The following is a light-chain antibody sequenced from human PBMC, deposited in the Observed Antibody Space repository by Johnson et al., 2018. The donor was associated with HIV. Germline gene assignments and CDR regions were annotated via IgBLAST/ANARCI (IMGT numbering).Light chain of an antibody. CDR1: SSNIGNNF. V-gene: IGLV1-51*01. CDR2: DTD. CDR3: GTWDNSLSAGV. J-gene: IGLJ1*01. Sequence: QSVLTQPPSVSAAPGLKVTISCSGSSSNIGNNFVSWYQQVPGTAPKLLIYDTDKRPSGIPDRFSGSKSGTSATLGISGLQTGDEADYYCGTWDNSLSAGVFGSGTKVTVL.